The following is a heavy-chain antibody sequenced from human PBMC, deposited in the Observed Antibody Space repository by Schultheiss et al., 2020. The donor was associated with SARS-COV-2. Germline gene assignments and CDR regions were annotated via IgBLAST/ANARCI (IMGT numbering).Heavy chain of an antibody. J-gene: IGHJ6*03. CDR2: ISSSSSYI. Sequence: GGSLRLSCAASGFTFSSYSMNWVRQAPGKGLEWVSSISSSSSYIYYADSVKGRFTISRDNAKNSLYLQMNSLRAEDTAVYYCARDSPTGRDPYYYYMDVWGKGTTVTVSS. V-gene: IGHV3-21*01. CDR1: GFTFSSYS. CDR3: ARDSPTGRDPYYYYMDV.